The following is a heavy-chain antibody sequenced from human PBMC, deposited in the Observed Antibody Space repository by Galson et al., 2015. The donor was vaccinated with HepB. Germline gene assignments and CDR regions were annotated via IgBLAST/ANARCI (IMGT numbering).Heavy chain of an antibody. Sequence: SETYYVDSVKGRFTISRDNTQNSLFLQMNSLRAEDTAVYYCARDRSGTRYYYYYYSMDLWGQGTTVTVSS. V-gene: IGHV3-7*03. J-gene: IGHJ6*02. CDR3: ARDRSGTRYYYYYYSMDL. CDR2: SET. D-gene: IGHD1-26*01.